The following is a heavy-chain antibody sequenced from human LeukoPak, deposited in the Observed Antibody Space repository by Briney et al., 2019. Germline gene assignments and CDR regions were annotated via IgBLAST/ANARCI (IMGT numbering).Heavy chain of an antibody. CDR1: GGSIRTYY. V-gene: IGHV4-59*01. D-gene: IGHD3-10*01. J-gene: IGHJ6*03. CDR3: ARVRNWDGSGNYYASGGYYYYMDV. Sequence: SETLSLTCIVSGGSIRTYYWSWIRQHPGKGLEWIGYIYYSGCTNHHPSLKSRVTISVDTSKNQFSLRLSSVTAADTAVYYCARVRNWDGSGNYYASGGYYYYMDVWGKGTTVTVSS. CDR2: IYYSGCT.